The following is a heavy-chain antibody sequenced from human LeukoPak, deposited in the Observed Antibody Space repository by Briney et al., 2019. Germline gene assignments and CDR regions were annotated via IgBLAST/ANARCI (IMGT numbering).Heavy chain of an antibody. Sequence: SETLSLTCAVYGGSFSGYYWSWIRQPPGKGLEWIGEINHSGSTNYNPSLKSRVTISVDTSKNQFSLKLSPVTAADTAVYYCARTLRTYYYDSSGSPPTDYWGQGTLVTVSS. J-gene: IGHJ4*02. D-gene: IGHD3-22*01. V-gene: IGHV4-34*01. CDR2: INHSGST. CDR1: GGSFSGYY. CDR3: ARTLRTYYYDSSGSPPTDY.